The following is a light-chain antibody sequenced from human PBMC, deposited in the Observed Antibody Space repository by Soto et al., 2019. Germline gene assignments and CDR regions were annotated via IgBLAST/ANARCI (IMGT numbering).Light chain of an antibody. V-gene: IGKV1-27*01. CDR3: QKYSSVIT. CDR1: QGISNY. J-gene: IGKJ5*01. CDR2: AAS. Sequence: DIQMTQSPASLSASVGDRVTITCRASQGISNYLAWYQQKPGKVPKLLIYAASTLQSGVPPRFSASGSGTDFTLTITSLQPEDVATYYCQKYSSVITFGQGTRLEIK.